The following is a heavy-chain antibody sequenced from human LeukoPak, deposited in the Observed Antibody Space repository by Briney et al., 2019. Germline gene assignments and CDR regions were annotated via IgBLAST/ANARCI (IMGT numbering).Heavy chain of an antibody. Sequence: SETLSLTCTVSGGSISSATYYWDWIRQHPGKGLEWIGYIYYSGSTNYNPSLKSRVTISVDTSKNQFSLKLSSVTAADTAVYYCARERDYPAAFDYWGQGTLVTVSS. J-gene: IGHJ4*02. CDR3: ARERDYPAAFDY. CDR2: IYYSGST. CDR1: GGSISSATYY. D-gene: IGHD3-16*01. V-gene: IGHV4-61*01.